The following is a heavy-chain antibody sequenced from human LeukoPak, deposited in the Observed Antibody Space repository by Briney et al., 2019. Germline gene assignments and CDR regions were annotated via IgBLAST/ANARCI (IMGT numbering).Heavy chain of an antibody. CDR3: AKDRTVMGGEFDY. CDR2: INWNGGST. D-gene: IGHD4-17*01. J-gene: IGHJ4*02. CDR1: GFTFDDYG. V-gene: IGHV3-20*04. Sequence: GGSLRLXCAASGFTFDDYGMSWVRQAPGKGLEWVSGINWNGGSTYYADSVKGRFTISRDNSKNTLYLQMNSLRAEDTAVCYCAKDRTVMGGEFDYWGQGTLVTVSS.